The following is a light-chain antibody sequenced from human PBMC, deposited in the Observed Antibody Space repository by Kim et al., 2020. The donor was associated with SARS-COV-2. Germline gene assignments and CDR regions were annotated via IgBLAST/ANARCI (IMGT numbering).Light chain of an antibody. V-gene: IGLV3-19*01. Sequence: SSELTQDPALSVSLGQTVRITCQGDSLRSYYASWYQQKPGQAPVLVIYGKNNRPSGIPDRFSGSSSGNTASLTITGAQAEYEADYYCNSRNSSGNPVVF. J-gene: IGLJ2*01. CDR2: GKN. CDR1: SLRSYY. CDR3: NSRNSSGNPVV.